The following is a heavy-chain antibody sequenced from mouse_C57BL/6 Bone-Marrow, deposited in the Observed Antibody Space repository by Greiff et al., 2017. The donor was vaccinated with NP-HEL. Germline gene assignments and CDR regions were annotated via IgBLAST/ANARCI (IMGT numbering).Heavy chain of an antibody. J-gene: IGHJ2*01. CDR1: GFTFSSYA. CDR2: ISDGGSYT. Sequence: EVKLVESGGGLVKPGGSLKLSCAASGFTFSSYAMSWVRQTPEKRLEWVATISDGGSYTYYPDNVKGRFTISRDNAKNNLYLQMSHLKSEDTAMYYCARDRTAQALFDYWGQGTTLTVSS. CDR3: ARDRTAQALFDY. D-gene: IGHD3-2*02. V-gene: IGHV5-4*01.